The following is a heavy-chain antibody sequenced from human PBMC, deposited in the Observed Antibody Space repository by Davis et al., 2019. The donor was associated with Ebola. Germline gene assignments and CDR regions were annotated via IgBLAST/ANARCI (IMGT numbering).Heavy chain of an antibody. Sequence: GGSLRLSCAASGFTFSDYYMSWIRQAPGKGLEWVSYISSSCSTIYYADSVKGRFTISRDNAKNSLYLQMNSLRAKDTAVYYCASQGITGTTDYWGQGTLVTVSS. CDR1: GFTFSDYY. D-gene: IGHD1-20*01. CDR2: ISSSCSTI. V-gene: IGHV3-11*01. CDR3: ASQGITGTTDY. J-gene: IGHJ4*02.